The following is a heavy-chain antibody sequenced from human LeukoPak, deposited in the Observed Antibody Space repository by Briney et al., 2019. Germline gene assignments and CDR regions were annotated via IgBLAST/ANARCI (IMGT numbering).Heavy chain of an antibody. CDR3: TTDGPAYSGSYYDFDY. Sequence: KPGGSLRLSCAASGFTFSIYAMNWVRQAPGKGLEWVGRIKSKTDGGTTDYAAPVKGRFTISRDDSKNTLYLQMNSLKTEDTAVYYCTTDGPAYSGSYYDFDYWGQGTLVTVSS. V-gene: IGHV3-15*01. CDR2: IKSKTDGGTT. J-gene: IGHJ4*02. D-gene: IGHD1-26*01. CDR1: GFTFSIYA.